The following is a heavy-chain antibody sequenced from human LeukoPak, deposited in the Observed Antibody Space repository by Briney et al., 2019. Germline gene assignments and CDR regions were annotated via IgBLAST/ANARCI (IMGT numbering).Heavy chain of an antibody. J-gene: IGHJ6*03. V-gene: IGHV3-23*01. D-gene: IGHD1-1*01. CDR3: AKNRGGTYKYYMDV. Sequence: GGSLRLSRAASGFTFSSYAMSWVRQAPGMGLEWLSYVSGSGGATYYAASVKGRFTISRDNSKNTVYLQMGSLRAEDTAVYYCAKNRGGTYKYYMDVWGNGTTVTVSS. CDR1: GFTFSSYA. CDR2: VSGSGGAT.